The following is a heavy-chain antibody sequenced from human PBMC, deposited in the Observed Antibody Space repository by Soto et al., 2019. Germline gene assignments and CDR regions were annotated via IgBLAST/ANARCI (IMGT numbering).Heavy chain of an antibody. D-gene: IGHD6-13*01. CDR3: TRDAQQLANYGMAV. J-gene: IGHJ6*02. CDR1: GFSFSSHG. Sequence: QVQLVESGGNVVQPGGSLRLSCAASGFSFSSHGMHWVRQAPGKGLEWVAHLWAGGNIRYYAYSVNGRFTISSDHSKNTLYLQMSRLGAEDTAVYYCTRDAQQLANYGMAVWGQGTTVTVSS. CDR2: LWAGGNIR. V-gene: IGHV3-33*01.